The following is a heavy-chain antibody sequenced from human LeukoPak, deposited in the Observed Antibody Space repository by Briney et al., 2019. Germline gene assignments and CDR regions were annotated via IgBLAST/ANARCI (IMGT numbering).Heavy chain of an antibody. J-gene: IGHJ3*02. CDR2: IYYSGTT. CDR3: ARVSDSSGYNDAFDI. V-gene: IGHV4-59*01. Sequence: SETLSLTCTVSGGSISSYYWSWIRQPPGKGLEWIGYIYYSGTTNYNPSLKSRVTISVDTSKNQFSLKLSSVTAADTAVYYCARVSDSSGYNDAFDIWGQGTMVTVSS. D-gene: IGHD3-22*01. CDR1: GGSISSYY.